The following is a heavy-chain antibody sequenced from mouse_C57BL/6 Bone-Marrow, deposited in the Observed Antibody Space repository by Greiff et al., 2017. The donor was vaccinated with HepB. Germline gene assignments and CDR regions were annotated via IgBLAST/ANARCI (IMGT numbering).Heavy chain of an antibody. CDR1: GYSFTGYY. CDR2: IYPYNGVS. CDR3: ARRLDGYDSAWFAY. D-gene: IGHD2-2*01. J-gene: IGHJ3*01. V-gene: IGHV1-31*01. Sequence: VQLQQSGPELVKPGASVKISCKASGYSFTGYYMHWVKQSHGNILDWIGYIYPYNGVSSYNQKFKGKASLTVYKSSSTAYMELRSLTSEDSAVYYCARRLDGYDSAWFAYWGQGTLVTVSA.